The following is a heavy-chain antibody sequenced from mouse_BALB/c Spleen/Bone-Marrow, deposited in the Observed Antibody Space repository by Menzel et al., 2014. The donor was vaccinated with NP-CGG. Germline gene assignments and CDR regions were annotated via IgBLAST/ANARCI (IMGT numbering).Heavy chain of an antibody. D-gene: IGHD1-1*01. CDR2: IHPNSGNT. CDR3: ARHHRDYDDYDY. Sequence: QVQLQQSGSVLVRPGTSVKLSCKASGYTFTSSWIHWARQRPGQGLEWIGEIHPNSGNTNYNEKFKGKATLTIDTSPSTAYMELSSLTSEDSAVYYCARHHRDYDDYDYWGQGTPLTVSS. J-gene: IGHJ2*01. V-gene: IGHV1S130*01. CDR1: GYTFTSSW.